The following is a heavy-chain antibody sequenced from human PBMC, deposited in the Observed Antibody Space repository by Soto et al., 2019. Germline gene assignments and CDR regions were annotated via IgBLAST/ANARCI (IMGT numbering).Heavy chain of an antibody. Sequence: PSETLSLTCAVYGGSFSGYYWSWIRQPPGKGLEWIGEINHSGSTNYNPSLKSRVTISVDTSKNQFSLKLSSVTAADTAVYYCARLAQIWFGELSVYYYYYYMDVWGKGTTVTVSS. D-gene: IGHD3-10*01. CDR3: ARLAQIWFGELSVYYYYYYMDV. CDR1: GGSFSGYY. J-gene: IGHJ6*03. CDR2: INHSGST. V-gene: IGHV4-34*01.